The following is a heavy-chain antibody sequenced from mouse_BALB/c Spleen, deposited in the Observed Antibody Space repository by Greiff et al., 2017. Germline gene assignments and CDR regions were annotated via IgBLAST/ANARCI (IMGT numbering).Heavy chain of an antibody. V-gene: IGHV1-7*01. CDR2: INPSTGYT. J-gene: IGHJ2*01. D-gene: IGHD1-2*01. Sequence: VQLQQSGAELAKPGASVKMSCKASGYTFTSYWMHWVKQRPGQGLEWIGYINPSTGYTEYNQKFKDKATLTADKSSSTAYMQLSSLTSEDSAVYYCARALRLRPLDYWGQGTTLTVSS. CDR3: ARALRLRPLDY. CDR1: GYTFTSYW.